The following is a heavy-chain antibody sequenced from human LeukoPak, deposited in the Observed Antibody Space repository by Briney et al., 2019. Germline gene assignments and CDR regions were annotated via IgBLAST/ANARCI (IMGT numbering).Heavy chain of an antibody. CDR3: ARCGSLLVSDYYYYMDV. D-gene: IGHD3-9*01. CDR2: IYYSGST. J-gene: IGHJ6*03. CDR1: GGSISSYY. V-gene: IGHV4-59*01. Sequence: PSETLSLTCTVSGGSISSYYWSWIRQPPGKGLEWIGYIYYSGSTNYNPSLKSRVTISVDTSKNQFSLKLSSVTAEDTAVYYCARCGSLLVSDYYYYMDVWGKGTTVTISS.